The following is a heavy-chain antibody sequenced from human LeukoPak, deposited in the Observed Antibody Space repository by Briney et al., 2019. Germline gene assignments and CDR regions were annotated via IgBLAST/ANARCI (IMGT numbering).Heavy chain of an antibody. CDR1: GYTFTSYD. V-gene: IGHV1-8*01. CDR3: ARAVRYSYGGGYYFDY. D-gene: IGHD5-18*01. CDR2: MNPNSGNT. Sequence: ASVKVSCKASGYTFTSYDINWVRQATGQGLEWMGWMNPNSGNTGYAQKFQGRVTMTRNTSISTAYMELSSLRSEGTAVYYCARAVRYSYGGGYYFDYWGQGTLVTVSS. J-gene: IGHJ4*02.